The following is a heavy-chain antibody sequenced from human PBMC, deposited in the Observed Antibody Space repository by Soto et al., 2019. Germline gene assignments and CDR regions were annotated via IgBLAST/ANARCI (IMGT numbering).Heavy chain of an antibody. D-gene: IGHD1-1*01. CDR3: TNNGPPRGLNYYYYYGMDV. CDR1: GFTFSNAW. J-gene: IGHJ6*02. Sequence: PGGSLRLSCAASGFTFSNAWMNWVRQAPGKGLEWVGRIKSKTDGGTKDYAAPVKGRFTISRDDSKNTLYLQMNSLKTEDTAVYYCTNNGPPRGLNYYYYYGMDVWGQGTTVTVSS. CDR2: IKSKTDGGTK. V-gene: IGHV3-15*07.